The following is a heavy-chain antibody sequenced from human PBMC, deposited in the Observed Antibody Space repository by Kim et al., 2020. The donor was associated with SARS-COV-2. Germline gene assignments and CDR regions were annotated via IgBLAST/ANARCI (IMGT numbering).Heavy chain of an antibody. V-gene: IGHV3-48*03. CDR1: GFTFSSYE. CDR2: ISSSGSTI. D-gene: IGHD4-17*01. J-gene: IGHJ1*01. CDR3: AGGKFDYGDYSGSPEYFQH. Sequence: GGSLRLSCAASGFTFSSYEMNWVRQAPGKGLEWVSYISSSGSTIYYADSVKGRFTISRDNAKNSLYLQMNSLRAEDTAVYYCAGGKFDYGDYSGSPEYFQHWGQGTLVTVSS.